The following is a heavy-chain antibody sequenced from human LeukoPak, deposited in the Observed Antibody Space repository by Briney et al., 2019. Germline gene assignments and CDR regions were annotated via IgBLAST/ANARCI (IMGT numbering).Heavy chain of an antibody. D-gene: IGHD1-26*01. CDR2: ISGGGGST. V-gene: IGHV3-23*01. CDR3: AKGGKWDVTPFDY. CDR1: GFTFTSYS. J-gene: IGHJ4*02. Sequence: GGSLRLSCAASGFTFTSYSMNWVRQAPGKGLEWVSTISGGGGSTYYADSGEGRFTIYRDNSKNTLYLQVNSLRAEHTAVYYCAKGGKWDVTPFDYWGQGTLVTVSS.